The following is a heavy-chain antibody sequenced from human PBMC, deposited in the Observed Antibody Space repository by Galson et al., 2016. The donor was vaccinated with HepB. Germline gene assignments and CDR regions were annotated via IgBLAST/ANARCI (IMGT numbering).Heavy chain of an antibody. J-gene: IGHJ3*01. CDR1: GDSFNNFA. Sequence: SVKVSCKASGDSFNNFAISWVRQAPGQGLEWMGEIIPNFGSVKYAQNFQGRVTITPDESTSTAHMEISSLRSEDTAVYYCARGGSGIVVVTATSGAFDVWGQGTMVTVSS. CDR2: IIPNFGSV. V-gene: IGHV1-69*13. CDR3: ARGGSGIVVVTATSGAFDV. D-gene: IGHD2-21*02.